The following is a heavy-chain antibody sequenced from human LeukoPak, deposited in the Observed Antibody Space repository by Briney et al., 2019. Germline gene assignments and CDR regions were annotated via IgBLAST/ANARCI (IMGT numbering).Heavy chain of an antibody. V-gene: IGHV4-30-2*01. Sequence: SQTLSLTCTVSGGSISSGAYYWSWIRQPPGKGLECIGEINHSGSTNYNPSLKSRVTISVDTSKNQFSLKLSSVTAADTALYYCARSYYDSSGYLTTSFDYWGQGTLVTVSS. J-gene: IGHJ4*02. D-gene: IGHD3-22*01. CDR1: GGSISSGAYY. CDR3: ARSYYDSSGYLTTSFDY. CDR2: INHSGST.